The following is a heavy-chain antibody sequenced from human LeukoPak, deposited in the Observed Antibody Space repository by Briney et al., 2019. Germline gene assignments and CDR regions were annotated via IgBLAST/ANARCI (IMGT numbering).Heavy chain of an antibody. V-gene: IGHV1-46*01. CDR2: INPSGGST. CDR1: GYTFTSYY. D-gene: IGHD3-22*01. CDR3: ARDYYDSSGYYYFDY. Sequence: ASVNVSCKASGYTFTSYYMHWVRQAPGQGLEWMGIINPSGGSTSYAQKFQGRVTMTRDTSTSTVYMELSSLRSEDTAVYYCARDYYDSSGYYYFDYWGQGTLVTVSS. J-gene: IGHJ4*02.